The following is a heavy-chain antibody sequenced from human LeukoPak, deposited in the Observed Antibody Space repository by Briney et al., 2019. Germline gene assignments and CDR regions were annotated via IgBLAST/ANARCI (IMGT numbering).Heavy chain of an antibody. Sequence: PGGSLRLSCAASGFTFSSYNMKWVRQAPGKGLEWVSSISTSSSYIYYADSVKGRFTISRDNAKNSLNLQMNSLRAEDTAVYYCARAVAVAAPDYWGQGTLVTVSS. CDR1: GFTFSSYN. CDR3: ARAVAVAAPDY. D-gene: IGHD6-19*01. CDR2: ISTSSSYI. J-gene: IGHJ4*02. V-gene: IGHV3-21*04.